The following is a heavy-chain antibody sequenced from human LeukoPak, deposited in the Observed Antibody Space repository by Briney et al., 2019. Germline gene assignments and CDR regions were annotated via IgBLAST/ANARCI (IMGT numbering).Heavy chain of an antibody. V-gene: IGHV1-2*02. CDR2: INPNSGGT. CDR3: ARDLRLRGSGSYYNY. CDR1: GYTFTGYY. Sequence: ASVKVSCKASGYTFTGYYMHWVRQAPGQGLEWMGWINPNSGGTNYAQKLQGRVTMTTDTSTSTAYMELRSLRSDDTAVYYCARDLRLRGSGSYYNYWGQGTLVTVSS. J-gene: IGHJ4*02. D-gene: IGHD3-10*01.